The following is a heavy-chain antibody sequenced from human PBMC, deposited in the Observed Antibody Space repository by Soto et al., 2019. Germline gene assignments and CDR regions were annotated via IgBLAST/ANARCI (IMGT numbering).Heavy chain of an antibody. Sequence: GSLRLTCAASRXSDSWMEWVRQVPGKGLVWVSRINPDGGSTNYADFVKGRFTISRDYATDTVYLQMNSLRAEDTAVYYCVRGPGAYVYFGFDIWGQGTMGTVSS. V-gene: IGHV3-74*01. CDR2: INPDGGST. J-gene: IGHJ3*02. CDR1: RXSDSW. D-gene: IGHD3-9*01. CDR3: VRGPGAYVYFGFDI.